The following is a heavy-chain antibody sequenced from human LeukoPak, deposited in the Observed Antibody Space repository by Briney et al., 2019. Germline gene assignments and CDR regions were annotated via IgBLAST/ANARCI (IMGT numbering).Heavy chain of an antibody. CDR3: ARSPSYCSGGSCYSDHFDY. J-gene: IGHJ4*02. V-gene: IGHV1-69*01. CDR1: GGTFSRYA. D-gene: IGHD2-15*01. CDR2: IIPIFGTA. Sequence: SVKVSCKASGGTFSRYAISWVRQAPGQGLEWMGGIIPIFGTANYAQKFRGRVTIIADESTSTAYMELSSLRSEDTAVYYCARSPSYCSGGSCYSDHFDYWGQGTLVTVSS.